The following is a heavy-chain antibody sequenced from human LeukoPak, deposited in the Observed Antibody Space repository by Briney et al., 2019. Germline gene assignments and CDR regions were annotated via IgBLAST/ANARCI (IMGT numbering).Heavy chain of an antibody. J-gene: IGHJ4*02. CDR2: IFYSGIT. Sequence: SETLSLTCNVSGGSMSNIYYWGWIRQPPGKGLEWIGNIFYSGITYYNPSLRSRVTIAIDTSKSQFSLKLTSVTAADTAVYYCARKRNTAPYYFDYWGQGTLVTVSS. D-gene: IGHD5-18*01. CDR3: ARKRNTAPYYFDY. V-gene: IGHV4-39*07. CDR1: GGSMSNIYY.